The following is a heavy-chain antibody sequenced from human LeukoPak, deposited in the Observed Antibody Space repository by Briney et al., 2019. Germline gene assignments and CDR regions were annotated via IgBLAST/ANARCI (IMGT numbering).Heavy chain of an antibody. V-gene: IGHV4-59*13. J-gene: IGHJ4*02. CDR1: GGPICNYL. CDR2: IYYSENT. D-gene: IGHD1-26*01. CDR3: TRVMVGATTDY. Sequence: PSETLSLTCSVSGGPICNYLWRCIREPPGKGLEWIGTIYYSENTNYNPSPPSRVTISVDTSKNQCSLKLTSVPAADTAVYYCTRVMVGATTDYWGQGTLVTVSS.